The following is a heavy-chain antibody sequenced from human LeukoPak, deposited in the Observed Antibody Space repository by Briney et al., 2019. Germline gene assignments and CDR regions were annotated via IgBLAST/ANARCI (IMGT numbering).Heavy chain of an antibody. D-gene: IGHD2-2*01. J-gene: IGHJ3*02. CDR1: GGSISSSNW. CDR3: ARGYCSSTSCYAYSGAFDI. CDR2: IYHSGST. Sequence: SETLSLTCAVSGGSISSSNWWSWVRQPPGKGLEWIGEIYHSGSTNYNPSLKSRVTISVDRSKNQFSMKLSSVTAADTAVYYCARGYCSSTSCYAYSGAFDIWGQGTMVTVSS. V-gene: IGHV4-4*02.